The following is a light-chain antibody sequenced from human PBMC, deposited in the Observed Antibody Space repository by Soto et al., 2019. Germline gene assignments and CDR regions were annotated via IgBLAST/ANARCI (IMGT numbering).Light chain of an antibody. J-gene: IGKJ5*01. Sequence: DIQMTQSPSSLSASVGARVTMTRKASQDIDKFLNWYQQKPGKAPKLLIDDASNLQPGVPSRFSGSGYGTDFTFTISSLQPEDIATYYCQQYDDLPITFGQGTRLEIK. V-gene: IGKV1-33*01. CDR3: QQYDDLPIT. CDR1: QDIDKF. CDR2: DAS.